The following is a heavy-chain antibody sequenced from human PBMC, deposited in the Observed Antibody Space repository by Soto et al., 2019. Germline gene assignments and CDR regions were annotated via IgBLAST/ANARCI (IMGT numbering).Heavy chain of an antibody. V-gene: IGHV3-15*01. Sequence: GGALRLSCAASGFTFNNAWMSWVRQAPGKGLEWVGRIKSKTDGGTTDYAAPVKGRFTISRDDSKNTLYLQMNSLKTEDTAVYYCTIRTGGYSYGDPTDYYGMDVWGQGTTVTVSS. CDR3: TIRTGGYSYGDPTDYYGMDV. CDR1: GFTFNNAW. D-gene: IGHD5-18*01. CDR2: IKSKTDGGTT. J-gene: IGHJ6*02.